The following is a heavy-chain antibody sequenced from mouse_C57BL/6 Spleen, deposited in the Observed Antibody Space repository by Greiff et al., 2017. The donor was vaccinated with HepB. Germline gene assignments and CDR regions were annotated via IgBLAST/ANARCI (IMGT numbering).Heavy chain of an antibody. CDR3: ARDDYYGSSYSGYFDV. J-gene: IGHJ1*03. V-gene: IGHV5-4*01. CDR2: ISDGGSYT. D-gene: IGHD1-1*01. CDR1: GFTFSSYA. Sequence: DVQLVESGGGLVKPGGSLKLSCAASGFTFSSYAMSWVRQTPEKRLEWVATISDGGSYTYYPDNVKGRFTISRDNAKNNLYLQMSHLKSEDTAMYYCARDDYYGSSYSGYFDVWGTGTTVTVSS.